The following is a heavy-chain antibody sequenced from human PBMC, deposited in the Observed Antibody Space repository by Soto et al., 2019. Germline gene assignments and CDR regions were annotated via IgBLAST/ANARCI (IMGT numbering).Heavy chain of an antibody. CDR2: IKEDGSEK. Sequence: EVQLVESGGDLVQPGGSLRLSCAASRFSVSSSWMNWVSQTPGKGLEWVANIKEDGSEKYFVDSVKGRFIRSRDNDKNSQYLQMNSLRAEDTAVYYCARAITTVDAYWGQGTLVTVSA. CDR3: ARAITTVDAY. CDR1: RFSVSSSW. V-gene: IGHV3-7*01. D-gene: IGHD1-1*01. J-gene: IGHJ4*02.